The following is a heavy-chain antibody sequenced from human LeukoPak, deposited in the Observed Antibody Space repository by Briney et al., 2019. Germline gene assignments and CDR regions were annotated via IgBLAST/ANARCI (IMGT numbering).Heavy chain of an antibody. CDR1: GFTFSMYW. CDR2: IKPDGSAA. CDR3: ATHSDWRFDF. J-gene: IGHJ4*02. Sequence: GGSLRLSCTDSGFTFSMYWMSCVRQAPGKGLEWLASIKPDGSAAIYVDSMKGRFTISRDNAKNSLYLQMNSLTVEDTAVYYCATHSDWRFDFWGQGTLVTVSS. D-gene: IGHD6-19*01. V-gene: IGHV3-7*01.